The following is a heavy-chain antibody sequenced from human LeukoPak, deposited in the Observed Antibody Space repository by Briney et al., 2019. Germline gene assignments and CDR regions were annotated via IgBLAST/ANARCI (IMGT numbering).Heavy chain of an antibody. Sequence: ASVKVSCKASGYTFTDYYMHWVRQAPGQGLEWMGWINSNSGATNYAQKFQGRVTMTRDTSISTAYMELTRLGSDDTAVYYCARDGSLGYWGQGTLVTVSS. D-gene: IGHD5-12*01. CDR3: ARDGSLGY. V-gene: IGHV1-2*02. J-gene: IGHJ4*02. CDR2: INSNSGAT. CDR1: GYTFTDYY.